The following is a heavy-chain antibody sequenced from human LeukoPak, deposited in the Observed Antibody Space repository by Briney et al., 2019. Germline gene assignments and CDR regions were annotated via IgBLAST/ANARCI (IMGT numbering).Heavy chain of an antibody. V-gene: IGHV4-31*03. Sequence: SQTLSLTCTVSGGSISSGGYYWSWIRQHPGKGLEWIVYIYYSGSTYYNPSLKSRVTISVDTSKNQFSLKLSSVTAADTAVYYCASSQLGPYYYYGMDVWGQGTTVTVSS. J-gene: IGHJ6*02. D-gene: IGHD3-16*01. CDR2: IYYSGST. CDR3: ASSQLGPYYYYGMDV. CDR1: GGSISSGGYY.